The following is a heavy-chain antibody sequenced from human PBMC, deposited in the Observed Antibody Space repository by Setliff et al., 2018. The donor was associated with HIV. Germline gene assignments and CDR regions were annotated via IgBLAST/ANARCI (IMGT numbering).Heavy chain of an antibody. V-gene: IGHV1-8*02. D-gene: IGHD6-19*01. J-gene: IGHJ6*03. CDR1: GYTFTGYY. Sequence: ASVKVSCKASGYTFTGYYMHWVRQATGQGLEWMGWMNPDSGNTGYAQKFQGRVIMTRDTSITTAYMELSSLRSDDTAVYYCARGAWYTSGWYSSRYMDVWGKGTTVTVSS. CDR2: MNPDSGNT. CDR3: ARGAWYTSGWYSSRYMDV.